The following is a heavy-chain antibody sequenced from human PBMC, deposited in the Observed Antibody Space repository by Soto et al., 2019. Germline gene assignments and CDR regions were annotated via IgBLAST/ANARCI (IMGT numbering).Heavy chain of an antibody. CDR3: ARDLRLRSHIDY. D-gene: IGHD3-3*01. CDR2: ISSSGTTI. Sequence: PGESLRLSCAASGFTFSHYYMSWIRQAPGKGLEWVSYISSSGTTIYYADSVKGRFTISRDNAQNSLYLQMNSLRAEDTAVYYCARDLRLRSHIDYWGQGTLVTVSS. CDR1: GFTFSHYY. V-gene: IGHV3-11*01. J-gene: IGHJ4*02.